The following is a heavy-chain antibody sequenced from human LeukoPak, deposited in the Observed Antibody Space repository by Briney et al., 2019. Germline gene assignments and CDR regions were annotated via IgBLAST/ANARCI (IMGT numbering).Heavy chain of an antibody. V-gene: IGHV4-39*01. CDR3: ARHPYYDSNGSFDY. CDR2: IYYSGST. D-gene: IGHD3-22*01. J-gene: IGHJ4*02. Sequence: SETLSLTCTVSGGSISSSSYYWGWIRQPPGKALEWIGSIYYSGSTYYNPSLKSRVTISVDTSKNQFSLKLSSVTAADTAVYYCARHPYYDSNGSFDYWGQGTLVTVSS. CDR1: GGSISSSSYY.